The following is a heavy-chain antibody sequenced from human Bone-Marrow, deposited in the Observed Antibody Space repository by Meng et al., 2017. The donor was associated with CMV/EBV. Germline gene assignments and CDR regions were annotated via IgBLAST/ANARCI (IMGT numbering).Heavy chain of an antibody. CDR2: IYYSGST. D-gene: IGHD3-16*01. CDR3: ARGGYDYVWGSWGWFDP. V-gene: IGHV4-30-4*08. J-gene: IGHJ5*02. Sequence: QGRLQEPGPGSGKPSLTLSLTCTVSGGSISRGDYYWSWIRQPPGKGLEWIGYIYYSGSTYYNPSLKSRVTISVDTSKNQFSLKLSSVTAADTAVYYCARGGYDYVWGSWGWFDPWGQGTLVTVSS. CDR1: GGSISRGDYY.